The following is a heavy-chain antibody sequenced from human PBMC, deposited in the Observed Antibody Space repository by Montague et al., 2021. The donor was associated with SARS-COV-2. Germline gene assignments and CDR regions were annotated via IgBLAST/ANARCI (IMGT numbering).Heavy chain of an antibody. CDR2: IYYSGST. V-gene: IGHV4-39*01. Sequence: SETLSLTCTVSGGSIRSSSYYWVWLRQPPGKGLNWIVSIYYSGSTYYNPSLKIRVTISVDTSKNQFSLRLISVTAADTAVYYCARHRLTIFLVRMFDYWGQGTLVTVSS. CDR3: ARHRLTIFLVRMFDY. CDR1: GGSIRSSSYY. J-gene: IGHJ4*02. D-gene: IGHD3-9*01.